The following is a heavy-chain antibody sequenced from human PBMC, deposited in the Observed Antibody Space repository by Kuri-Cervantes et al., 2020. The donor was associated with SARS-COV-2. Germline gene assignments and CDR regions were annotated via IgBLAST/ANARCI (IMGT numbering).Heavy chain of an antibody. D-gene: IGHD6-19*01. J-gene: IGHJ5*02. CDR1: GYSISSVYY. V-gene: IGHV4-38-2*02. CDR3: ARGFSTGWSEGNYFDP. Sequence: GSLRLSCTVSGYSISSVYYWGWIRQPPGKGLEWIGSISQSGSTYYNPSLKSRVTISVDTSKNHFSLRLTSVTATDTAVYYCARGFSTGWSEGNYFDPWGQGTLVTVSS. CDR2: ISQSGST.